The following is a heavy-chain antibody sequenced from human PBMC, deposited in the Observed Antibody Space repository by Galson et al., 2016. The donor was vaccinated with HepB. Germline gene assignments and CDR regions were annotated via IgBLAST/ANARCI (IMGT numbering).Heavy chain of an antibody. CDR2: ISDSGST. V-gene: IGHV4-59*01. D-gene: IGHD1-26*01. Sequence: SETLSLTCTVSGASITSYYWSWIRQPPGEKMEWIAYISDSGSTTYNPSLKSRVTVSVGTSNNQFSLNVSSVTAADTAVYHCATSGVPGWDTPAVRLVYFDYWGQGNLVTVAA. CDR1: GASITSYY. CDR3: ATSGVPGWDTPAVRLVYFDY. J-gene: IGHJ4*02.